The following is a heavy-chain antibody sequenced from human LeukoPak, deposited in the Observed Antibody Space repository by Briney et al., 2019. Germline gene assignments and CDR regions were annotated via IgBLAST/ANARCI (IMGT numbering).Heavy chain of an antibody. J-gene: IGHJ5*02. Sequence: SETLSLTCTVSGGSISSYYWSWIRQPPGKGLEWIGYIYYSGSTNYNPSLKSRVTISVDTSKNQFSLKLSSVTAADTAVYYCARISGEHYGSGSYSWFDPWGQGTLVTVSS. V-gene: IGHV4-59*01. D-gene: IGHD3-10*01. CDR1: GGSISSYY. CDR3: ARISGEHYGSGSYSWFDP. CDR2: IYYSGST.